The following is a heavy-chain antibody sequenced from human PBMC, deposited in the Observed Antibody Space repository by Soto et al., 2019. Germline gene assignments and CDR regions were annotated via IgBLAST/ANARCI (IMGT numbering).Heavy chain of an antibody. V-gene: IGHV1-69*13. J-gene: IGHJ4*02. CDR1: GGTFSSYA. CDR3: ARAVEAPYYDSSGYYFDY. D-gene: IGHD3-22*01. CDR2: IIPIFGTA. Sequence: ASVKVSCKASGGTFSSYAISWVRQAPGQGLEWMGGIIPIFGTANYAQKFQGRVTITADESTSTAYMELSSLRSEDTAVYYCARAVEAPYYDSSGYYFDYWGQGTLVTVSS.